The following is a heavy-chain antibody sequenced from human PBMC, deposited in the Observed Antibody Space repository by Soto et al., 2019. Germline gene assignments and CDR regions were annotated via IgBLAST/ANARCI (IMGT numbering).Heavy chain of an antibody. CDR1: GYSFTSYW. CDR3: ARQGYCSTTACYTVDY. CDR2: IYPGDSHT. Sequence: PGESLKISCKGSGYSFTSYWIGWVRQMPGKGLEWMGIIYPGDSHTKYSPSFQGQVTISADKSISTAYLQWSGLKASDTAIYYCARQGYCSTTACYTVDYWGHGTLVTVSS. D-gene: IGHD2-2*02. V-gene: IGHV5-51*01. J-gene: IGHJ4*01.